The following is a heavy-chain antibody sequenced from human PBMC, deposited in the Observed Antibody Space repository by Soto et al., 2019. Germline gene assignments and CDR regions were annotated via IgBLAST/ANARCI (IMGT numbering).Heavy chain of an antibody. CDR1: GHSFTDYH. CDR2: INPKSGGT. J-gene: IGHJ6*02. D-gene: IGHD2-8*01. Sequence: ASVKVSCKASGHSFTDYHIHWVRQAPGQGLEWLGRINPKSGGTSTAQKFQGWVTMTTDTSISTASMELTRLTSDDTAIYYCARGDSTDCSNVVCSFFYNHDMDVWGQGTTVTVSS. CDR3: ARGDSTDCSNVVCSFFYNHDMDV. V-gene: IGHV1-2*04.